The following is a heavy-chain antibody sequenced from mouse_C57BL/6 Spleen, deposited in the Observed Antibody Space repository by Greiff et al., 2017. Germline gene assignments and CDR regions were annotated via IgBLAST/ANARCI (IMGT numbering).Heavy chain of an antibody. D-gene: IGHD1-1*01. Sequence: QVQLKESGPELVKPGASVKLSCKASGYTFTSYDINWVKQRPGQGLEWIGWIYPRDGSTKYNEKFKGKATLTVDTSSSTAYMELHSLTSEDSAVYFGARPITTVVASGFDVWGTGTTVTVSS. CDR3: ARPITTVVASGFDV. J-gene: IGHJ1*03. CDR2: IYPRDGST. V-gene: IGHV1-85*01. CDR1: GYTFTSYD.